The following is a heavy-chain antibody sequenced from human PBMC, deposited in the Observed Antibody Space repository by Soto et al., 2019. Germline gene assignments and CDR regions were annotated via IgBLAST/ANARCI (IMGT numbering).Heavy chain of an antibody. CDR3: ARDWRTIAARPVGYFDL. Sequence: GGSLRLSCAASGFTFSSYAMHWVRQAPGKGLEWVAVISYDGSNKYYADSVKGRFTISRDNSKNTLYLQMNSLRAEDTAVYYCARDWRTIAARPVGYFDLWGRGTLVTVSS. CDR1: GFTFSSYA. V-gene: IGHV3-30-3*01. CDR2: ISYDGSNK. D-gene: IGHD6-6*01. J-gene: IGHJ2*01.